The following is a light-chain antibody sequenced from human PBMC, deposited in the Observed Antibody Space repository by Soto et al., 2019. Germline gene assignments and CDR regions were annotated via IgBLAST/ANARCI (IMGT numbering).Light chain of an antibody. Sequence: EIVMTQSPATLSVSPGERATLSCRASQSVSGNLAWYQQKPGQAPRLLIYGASTRGNGIPARFSGSGSGTEFSLTISILQSEDFGVYYCQQYNNWFSITFGQGTRLEIK. V-gene: IGKV3-15*01. CDR1: QSVSGN. J-gene: IGKJ5*01. CDR3: QQYNNWFSIT. CDR2: GAS.